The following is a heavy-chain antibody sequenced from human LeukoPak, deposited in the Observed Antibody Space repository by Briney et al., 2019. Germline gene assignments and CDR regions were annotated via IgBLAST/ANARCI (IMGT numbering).Heavy chain of an antibody. J-gene: IGHJ4*02. Sequence: SETLSLTCAVYGGSFSGYYWSWIRQPPGKGLEWIGEINHSGSTNYNPSLKSRVTISVDTSKNQFSLKLSSVTAADTAVYYCARGENHYFDYWGQGTLVTVSS. CDR1: GGSFSGYY. CDR2: INHSGST. V-gene: IGHV4-34*01. CDR3: ARGENHYFDY.